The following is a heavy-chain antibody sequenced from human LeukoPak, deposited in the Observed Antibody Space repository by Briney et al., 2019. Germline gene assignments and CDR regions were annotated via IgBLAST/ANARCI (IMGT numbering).Heavy chain of an antibody. V-gene: IGHV4-59*01. Sequence: SETLSPTCTVSGGSISSYYWSWIRQPPGKGLEWIGNIYYSGSTNYNPSLKSRVTISVDTSKNQFSLKLSSVTAADTAVYYCTRGSIAYYYMDVWGKGTTVTISS. CDR1: GGSISSYY. CDR3: TRGSIAYYYMDV. CDR2: IYYSGST. J-gene: IGHJ6*03. D-gene: IGHD3-22*01.